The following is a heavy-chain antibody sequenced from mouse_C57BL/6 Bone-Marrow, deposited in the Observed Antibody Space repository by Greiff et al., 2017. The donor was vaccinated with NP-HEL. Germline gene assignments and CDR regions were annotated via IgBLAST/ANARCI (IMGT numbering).Heavy chain of an antibody. CDR3: AIYGRGY. D-gene: IGHD1-1*01. CDR1: GYTFTSYT. V-gene: IGHV1-4*01. J-gene: IGHJ2*01. CDR2: INPSSGYT. Sequence: QVQLQQSGAELARPGASVKLSCKASGYTFTSYTMPWVKQRPGQGLEWIGYINPSSGYTKYNQKFKDKATLTADKSSSTAYMQLSSLTSEDSAVYYCAIYGRGYWGQGTTLTVSS.